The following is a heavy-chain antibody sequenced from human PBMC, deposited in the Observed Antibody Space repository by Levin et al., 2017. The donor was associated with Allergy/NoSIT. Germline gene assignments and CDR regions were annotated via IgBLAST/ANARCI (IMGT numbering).Heavy chain of an antibody. V-gene: IGHV1-2*06. CDR3: ARGNGESYSGYSDDAFDI. D-gene: IGHD5-12*01. CDR1: GYTFTGYY. J-gene: IGHJ3*02. Sequence: GESLKISCKASGYTFTGYYMHWVRQAPGQGLEWMGRINPNSGGTNYAQKFQGRVTMTRDTSISTAYMELSRLRSDDTAVYYCARGNGESYSGYSDDAFDIWGQGTMVTVSS. CDR2: INPNSGGT.